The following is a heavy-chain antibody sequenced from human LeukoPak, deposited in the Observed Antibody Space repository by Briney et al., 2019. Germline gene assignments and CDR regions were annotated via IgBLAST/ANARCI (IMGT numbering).Heavy chain of an antibody. CDR1: GYTFTSYD. CDR2: IIPILGIA. D-gene: IGHD3-10*01. V-gene: IGHV1-69*04. CDR3: ARGALPLLWFGESPRGSQARVYGLDY. Sequence: SVKVSCKASGYTFTSYDINWVRQATGQGLEWMGRIIPILGIANYAQKFQGRVTITADKSTSTAYMELSSLRSEDTAVYYCARGALPLLWFGESPRGSQARVYGLDYWGQGTLVTVSS. J-gene: IGHJ4*02.